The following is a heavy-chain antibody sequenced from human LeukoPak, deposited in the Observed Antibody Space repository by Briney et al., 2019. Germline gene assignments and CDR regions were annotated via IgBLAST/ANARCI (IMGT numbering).Heavy chain of an antibody. CDR2: TYCRSKWYN. CDR3: ARLDPNSGGYWSFDY. CDR1: GDSVSSNSTA. V-gene: IGHV6-1*01. Sequence: SQTLSLTCAISGDSVSSNSTAWNWIRQSPSRGLEWLGRTYCRSKWYNDYAVSVKSRININPDTSKNHFSLQLNSVTPEDTAVYYCARLDPNSGGYWSFDYWGQGTLVTLSS. J-gene: IGHJ4*02. D-gene: IGHD2-21*02.